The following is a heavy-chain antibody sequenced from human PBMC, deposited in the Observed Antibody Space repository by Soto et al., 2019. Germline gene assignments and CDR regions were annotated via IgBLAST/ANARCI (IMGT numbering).Heavy chain of an antibody. D-gene: IGHD2-2*01. CDR3: ARGPSPHCSSTSCYYYYGMDV. Sequence: QVQLVQSGAEVKKPGSSVKVSCKASGGTFSSYAISWVRQAAGQGLEWMGGIIPIFGTANYAQKFQGRVTITADESTSTAYMELSSLRSEDTAVYYCARGPSPHCSSTSCYYYYGMDVWGQGTTVTVSS. CDR1: GGTFSSYA. J-gene: IGHJ6*02. V-gene: IGHV1-69*01. CDR2: IIPIFGTA.